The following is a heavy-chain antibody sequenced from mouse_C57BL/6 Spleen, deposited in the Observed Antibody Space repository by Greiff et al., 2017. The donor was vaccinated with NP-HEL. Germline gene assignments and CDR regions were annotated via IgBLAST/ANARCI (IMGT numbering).Heavy chain of an antibody. D-gene: IGHD2-1*01. CDR1: GYTFTDYY. J-gene: IGHJ2*01. CDR2: INPNNGGT. Sequence: EVQLQQSGPELVKPGASVKISCKASGYTFTDYYMNWVKQSHGKSLEWIGDINPNNGGTSYNQKFKGKATLTVDKSSSTAYMELRSLTSEDSAVYYCARRIYYGLDYWGQGTTLTVSS. CDR3: ARRIYYGLDY. V-gene: IGHV1-26*01.